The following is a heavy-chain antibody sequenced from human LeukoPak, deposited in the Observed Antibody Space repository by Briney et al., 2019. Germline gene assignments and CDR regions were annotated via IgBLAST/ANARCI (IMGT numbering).Heavy chain of an antibody. CDR2: IKEDGTMK. Sequence: PGGSLRLSCAASGFIFGHYWMSWVRQAPGKGLEWVANIKEDGTMKFYADSVKGRFTISRDNVKKSLLLQMNSLRAGDMAVYYCARRRVAKDLWGQGTLVTVSS. J-gene: IGHJ4*02. CDR3: ARRRVAKDL. D-gene: IGHD2-21*01. CDR1: GFIFGHYW. V-gene: IGHV3-7*01.